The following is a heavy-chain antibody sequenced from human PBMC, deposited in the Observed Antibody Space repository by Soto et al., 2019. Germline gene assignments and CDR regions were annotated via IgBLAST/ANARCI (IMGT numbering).Heavy chain of an antibody. CDR1: GYSVSSNSAA. D-gene: IGHD3-3*01. J-gene: IGHJ6*02. CDR3: ARDPPPAYDFWSGYYFDYYYGMDV. Sequence: SHTLSLTCAISGYSVSSNSAALNWIRQSPSRGLEWLGRTYYRSKWYNDYAVSVKSRITINPDTSKNQFSLQLNSVTPEDTAVYYCARDPPPAYDFWSGYYFDYYYGMDVWGQGTTVTVSS. V-gene: IGHV6-1*01. CDR2: TYYRSKWYN.